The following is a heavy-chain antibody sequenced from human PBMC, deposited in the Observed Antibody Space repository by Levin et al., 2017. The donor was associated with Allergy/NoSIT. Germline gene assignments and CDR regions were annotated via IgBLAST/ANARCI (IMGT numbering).Heavy chain of an antibody. D-gene: IGHD2-2*02. V-gene: IGHV4-34*01. CDR2: INHRGST. CDR1: GVSFNSHF. CDR3: ARGSAQYCGNTRCYTRAEDNYFDS. Sequence: NASETLSLTCVVKGVSFNSHFWSWIRQSPGKGLEWIGDINHRGSTNYNPSLTGRVSLSVDTSQSQFSLNMTFVTAADTALYYCARGSAQYCGNTRCYTRAEDNYFDSWGQGTPVTVSS. J-gene: IGHJ4*02.